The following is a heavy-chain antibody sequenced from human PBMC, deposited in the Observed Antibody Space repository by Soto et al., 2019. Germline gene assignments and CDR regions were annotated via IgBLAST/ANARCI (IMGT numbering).Heavy chain of an antibody. J-gene: IGHJ3*02. CDR2: IYPGDSDT. CDR3: ASNVLLWFGESPGAFDI. CDR1: GYSFTSYL. Sequence: PGESLKSSCKGSGYSFTSYLIGCVRQMPWKGLEWMVIIYPGDSDTRYSPSFQGQVTISADKSISTAYLQWSSLKASDTAMYYCASNVLLWFGESPGAFDIWGPGTMVTLSS. D-gene: IGHD3-10*01. V-gene: IGHV5-51*01.